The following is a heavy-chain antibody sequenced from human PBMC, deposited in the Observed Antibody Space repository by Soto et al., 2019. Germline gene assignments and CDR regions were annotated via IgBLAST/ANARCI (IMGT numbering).Heavy chain of an antibody. CDR2: IYHSGST. D-gene: IGHD3-10*01. Sequence: PWETLSLTCAVSGGSISCGGYSWSWIRQPPGKGLEWIGYIYHSGSTYYNPSLKSRVTISVDRSKNQFSLKLSSVTAADTAVYYCARGLGTMVRGGNWFDPWGQGTLVTVSS. J-gene: IGHJ5*02. CDR1: GGSISCGGYS. CDR3: ARGLGTMVRGGNWFDP. V-gene: IGHV4-30-2*01.